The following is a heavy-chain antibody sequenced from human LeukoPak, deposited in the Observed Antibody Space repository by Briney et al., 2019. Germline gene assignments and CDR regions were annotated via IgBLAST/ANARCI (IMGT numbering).Heavy chain of an antibody. CDR2: IKQDGSEK. V-gene: IGHV3-7*01. D-gene: IGHD3-10*01. CDR1: GFTFSSYW. J-gene: IGHJ6*03. Sequence: GGSLRLSCPASGFTFSSYWMSWVRQAPGKGLEWVANIKQDGSEKYYVDSVKGRFIISRDNAKNSLYLQMNSLRAEDTAVYYCAKGAFRDQVQGYYYMDVWGKGTTVTVSS. CDR3: AKGAFRDQVQGYYYMDV.